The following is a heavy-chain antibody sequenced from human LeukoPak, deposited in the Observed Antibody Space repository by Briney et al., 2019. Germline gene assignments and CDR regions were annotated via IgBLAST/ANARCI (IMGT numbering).Heavy chain of an antibody. V-gene: IGHV3-23*01. CDR3: GSDPNGDYVGALGY. CDR1: DFSLNSCA. J-gene: IGHJ4*01. CDR2: VSGGGGGS. D-gene: IGHD2-8*01. Sequence: GGSLRLSSEASDFSLNSCAFAWVRQAPGKGLEWVAAVSGGGGGSHFADSVKGRFTVSRDKSKNTVYLQMNSLRAEDTAMYFCGSDPNGDYVGALGYWGRGALVTVSS.